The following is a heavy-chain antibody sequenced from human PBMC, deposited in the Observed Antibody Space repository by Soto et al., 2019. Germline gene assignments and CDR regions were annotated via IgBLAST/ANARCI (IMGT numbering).Heavy chain of an antibody. CDR3: ASLGYSSGWYLGDYYYYMDV. J-gene: IGHJ6*03. CDR2: IYYSGST. CDR1: GGSISSYY. Sequence: SDTLSLTCTVSGGSISSYYWSWIRQPPGKGLEWIGYIYYSGSTNYNPSLKSRVTISVDTSKNQFSLKLSSVTAADTAVYYCASLGYSSGWYLGDYYYYMDVWGKGTTVTVSS. D-gene: IGHD6-19*01. V-gene: IGHV4-59*08.